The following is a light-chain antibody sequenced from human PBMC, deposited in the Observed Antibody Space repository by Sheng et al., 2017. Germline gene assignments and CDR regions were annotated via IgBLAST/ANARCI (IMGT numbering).Light chain of an antibody. CDR2: AAS. CDR3: QQSYSTPQT. Sequence: DIQMTQSPSSLSASVGDRVTITCRASQTISTFLNWYQQKPGKAPNLLIYAASSLQSGVPSRFSGSGSGTEFTLTISSLQVEDFATYYCQQSYSTPQTFGQGTKVEVK. CDR1: QTISTF. V-gene: IGKV1-39*01. J-gene: IGKJ1*01.